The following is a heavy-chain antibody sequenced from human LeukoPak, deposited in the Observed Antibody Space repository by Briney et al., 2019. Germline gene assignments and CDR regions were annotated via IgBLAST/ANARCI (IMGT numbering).Heavy chain of an antibody. J-gene: IGHJ4*02. CDR1: GYTFTNYY. CDR3: ARHPSPQLHHFDY. CDR2: INPSGGST. V-gene: IGHV1-46*01. D-gene: IGHD2-2*01. Sequence: ASAKVSCKASGYTFTNYYIHWVRQAPGQGLEWMGIINPSGGSTSYAQKFQGRVTMTRDTSTSTVYMELSSLRSEDTAVYYCARHPSPQLHHFDYWGQGTLVTVSS.